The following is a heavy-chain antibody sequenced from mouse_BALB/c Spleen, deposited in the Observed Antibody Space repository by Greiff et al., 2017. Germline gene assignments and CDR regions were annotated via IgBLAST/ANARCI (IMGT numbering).Heavy chain of an antibody. CDR3: AREGYGNYGFDY. CDR2: ISYDGSN. D-gene: IGHD2-1*01. Sequence: EVKLQQSGPGLVKPSQSLSLTCSVTGYSITSGYFWYWIRQFPGNKLEWMGYISYDGSNNYNPSLKNRISISRDTSKNQFFLKLNSVTTEDTATYYCAREGYGNYGFDYWGQGTTLTVSS. CDR1: GYSITSGYF. J-gene: IGHJ2*01. V-gene: IGHV3-6*02.